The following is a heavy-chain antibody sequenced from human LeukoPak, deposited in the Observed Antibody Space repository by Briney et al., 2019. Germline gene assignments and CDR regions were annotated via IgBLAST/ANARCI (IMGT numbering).Heavy chain of an antibody. CDR2: IWGGNGNT. CDR1: GFPFSSYA. Sequence: GGSLRLSCAASGFPFSSYAMSWVRQSPGKGLEWVSAIWGGNGNTYYAYYADSVRGRFTISRDSSKNTLYLQMNSLRAEDTAVYYCAKFYDILTGYFDYWGQGTLVTVSS. J-gene: IGHJ4*02. V-gene: IGHV3-23*01. CDR3: AKFYDILTGYFDY. D-gene: IGHD3-9*01.